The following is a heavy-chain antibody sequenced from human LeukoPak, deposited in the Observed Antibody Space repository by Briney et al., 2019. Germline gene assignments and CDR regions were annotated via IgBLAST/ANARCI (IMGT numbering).Heavy chain of an antibody. J-gene: IGHJ4*02. V-gene: IGHV1-46*01. CDR3: ARDLASWQFNLDY. CDR1: GYTFTDYY. D-gene: IGHD1-14*01. CDR2: VNPSAGST. Sequence: ASVKVSCKASGYTFTDYYVHWVRQAPGQGLEWMGIVNPSAGSTVYAQKFQGRVTMARDTSTSTVYMELSSLRSEDTAMYYCARDLASWQFNLDYWGQGTLVTVSS.